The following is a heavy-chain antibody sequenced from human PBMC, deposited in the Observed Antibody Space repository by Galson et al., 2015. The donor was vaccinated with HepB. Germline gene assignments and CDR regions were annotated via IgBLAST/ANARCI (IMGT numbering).Heavy chain of an antibody. CDR1: GFTFSTFR. V-gene: IGHV3-7*01. Sequence: SLRLSCAASGFTFSTFRMGWVRQAPGKGLEWVANIKEDGSEIYYVDSVEGRFTISRDNAKNSLYLQMNSLRDEDTAVYYCVKGVYYFDYWGQGTLVTVSS. CDR2: IKEDGSEI. J-gene: IGHJ4*02. CDR3: VKGVYYFDY. D-gene: IGHD3-16*01.